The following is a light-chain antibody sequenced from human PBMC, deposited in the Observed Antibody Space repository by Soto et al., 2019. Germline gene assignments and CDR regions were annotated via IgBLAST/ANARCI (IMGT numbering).Light chain of an antibody. CDR2: GNS. Sequence: QSVLTQPPSVSGAPGQRVTISCTGISSNIGAGYDVHWYQQLPGTAPKLLIYGNSNRPSGVPDRFSGSKSGTSASLAITGLQAEDDADYYCQSYDSSLSGAVFGGGTQLTVL. J-gene: IGLJ7*01. CDR3: QSYDSSLSGAV. V-gene: IGLV1-40*01. CDR1: SSNIGAGYD.